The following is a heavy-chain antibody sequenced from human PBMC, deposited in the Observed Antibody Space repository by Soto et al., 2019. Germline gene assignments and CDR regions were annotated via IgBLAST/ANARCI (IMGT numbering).Heavy chain of an antibody. Sequence: PGGSLRLSCAASGFTFSSYWMSWVRQAPGKGLEWVANIKQDGSEKYYVDSVKGRFTISRDNAKNSPYLQMNSLRAEDTAVYYCARDHYDILTGYLAYWGQGTLVTVSS. CDR2: IKQDGSEK. D-gene: IGHD3-9*01. J-gene: IGHJ4*02. CDR3: ARDHYDILTGYLAY. V-gene: IGHV3-7*01. CDR1: GFTFSSYW.